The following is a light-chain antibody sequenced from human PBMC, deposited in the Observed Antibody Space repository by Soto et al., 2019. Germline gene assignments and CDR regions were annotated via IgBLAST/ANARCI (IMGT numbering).Light chain of an antibody. CDR3: SSYTSSTTWV. CDR1: GSDVGFSKF. CDR2: EVS. J-gene: IGLJ3*02. V-gene: IGLV2-14*01. Sequence: QSALTQPASVSGSPGQSITISCTGTGSDVGFSKFVSWHQQHPDKAPKLIIYEVSDRPSGVSNRFSGSKSGNTASLTISGLQAEDEADYYCSSYTSSTTWVFGGGTKLTVL.